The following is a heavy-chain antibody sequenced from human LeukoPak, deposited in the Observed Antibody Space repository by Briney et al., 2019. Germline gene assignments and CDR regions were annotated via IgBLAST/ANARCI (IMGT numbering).Heavy chain of an antibody. CDR3: ARDPEGGIGPYYYGMDV. Sequence: PSETLSLTCTVSGGSISSGGYYWSWIRQHPGKGLEWIGYIYYSGSTYYNPSLKSRVTISVDTSKNQLSLKLSSVTAADTAVYYCARDPEGGIGPYYYGMDVWGQGTTVTVSS. J-gene: IGHJ6*02. CDR2: IYYSGST. V-gene: IGHV4-31*03. CDR1: GGSISSGGYY. D-gene: IGHD1-26*01.